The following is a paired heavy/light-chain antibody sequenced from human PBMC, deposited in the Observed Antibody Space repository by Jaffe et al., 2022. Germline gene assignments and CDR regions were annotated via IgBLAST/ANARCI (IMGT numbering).Light chain of an antibody. CDR1: TSDVGAYNY. CDR2: DVS. J-gene: IGLJ3*02. CDR3: TSYSTTNTPVV. V-gene: IGLV2-14*03. Sequence: QSALTQPASVSGSPGQSIAISCTGTTSDVGAYNYVAWYQQHPDRAPKLIIFDVSNRPSGISPRFSGSKSGNTASLTISGLQSEDEAYYYCTSYSTTNTPVVFGGGTKLTVL.
Heavy chain of an antibody. CDR1: GFTFRSYA. Sequence: EVLLLESGGGLVQPGGSLRVSCAASGFTFRSYAMNWVRQAPGKGLEWVSVISASGDNTSYAESVKGRFTLSRDNSKNTVSLEMNSLRAEDTAVYYCAKSPRRGWNYITRNFYYYMDVWGNGTAVTVSS. V-gene: IGHV3-23*01. CDR3: AKSPRRGWNYITRNFYYYMDV. D-gene: IGHD1-7*01. J-gene: IGHJ6*03. CDR2: ISASGDNT.